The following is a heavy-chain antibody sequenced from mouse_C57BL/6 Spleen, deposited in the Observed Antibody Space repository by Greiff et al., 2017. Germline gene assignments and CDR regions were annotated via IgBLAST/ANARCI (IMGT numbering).Heavy chain of an antibody. CDR3: ARIYYDYDGAMDY. CDR2: IYPGSGST. D-gene: IGHD2-4*01. J-gene: IGHJ4*01. Sequence: QVQLQQPGAELVKPGASVKMSCKASGYTFTSYWITWVKQRPGQGLEWIGDIYPGSGSTNYNEKFKSKATLTVDTSSSTAYMQLSSLTSEDSAVYYCARIYYDYDGAMDYWGQGTSVTVS. CDR1: GYTFTSYW. V-gene: IGHV1-55*01.